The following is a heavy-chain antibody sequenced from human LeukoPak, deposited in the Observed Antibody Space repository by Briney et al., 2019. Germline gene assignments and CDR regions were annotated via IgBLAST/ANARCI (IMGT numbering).Heavy chain of an antibody. J-gene: IGHJ4*02. V-gene: IGHV4-59*08. CDR1: GGSISSYY. CDR2: IYYSGST. D-gene: IGHD4-17*01. CDR3: ARVNYGDYGDY. Sequence: SEPLSLTCTVSGGSISSYYWSWIRQPPGKGLEWIGYIYYSGSTNYNPSLKSRVTISVDTSKNQFSLKLSSVTAADTAVYYCARVNYGDYGDYWGQGTLVTVSS.